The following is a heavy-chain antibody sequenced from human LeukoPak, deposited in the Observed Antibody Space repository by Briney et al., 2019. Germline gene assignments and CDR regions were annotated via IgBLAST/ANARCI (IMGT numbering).Heavy chain of an antibody. CDR2: INHSGST. V-gene: IGHV4-30-2*01. CDR1: GGSISSGGYY. J-gene: IGHJ5*02. CDR3: ARGGIAAAVDRFDP. Sequence: SQTLSLTCTVSGGSISSGGYYWSWIRQPPGKGLEWIGEINHSGSTNYNPSLKSRVTISVDTSKNQFSLKLSSVTAADTAVYYCARGGIAAAVDRFDPWGQGTLVTVSS. D-gene: IGHD6-13*01.